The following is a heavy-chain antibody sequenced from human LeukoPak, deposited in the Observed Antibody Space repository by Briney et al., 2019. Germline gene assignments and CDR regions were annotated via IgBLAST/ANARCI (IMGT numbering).Heavy chain of an antibody. V-gene: IGHV4-61*02. D-gene: IGHD6-19*01. CDR1: GGSISSGSGY. Sequence: SETLSLTCTVPGGSISSGSGYWSWIRQPAGKGLEWIGRIYTSGSTTYSPSLESRVTISVDTSKNQFSLKLSSVTAADTAVYYCARAAAVAVDCWGQGTLVTVSS. J-gene: IGHJ4*02. CDR2: IYTSGST. CDR3: ARAAAVAVDC.